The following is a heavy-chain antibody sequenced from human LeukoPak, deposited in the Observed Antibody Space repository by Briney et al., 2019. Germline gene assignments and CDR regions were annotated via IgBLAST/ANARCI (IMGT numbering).Heavy chain of an antibody. D-gene: IGHD5-12*01. J-gene: IGHJ4*02. CDR1: GFTFTSYA. Sequence: GGSLRLSCAASGFTFTSYAMSWVRQAPGKGLEWVSAISGTGGTTYYADSVKGRFTISRDNSKNTLYLQMHSLRAEDTAVYYCAKALGSIVVTTTDYWGQGTLVAVSS. CDR3: AKALGSIVVTTTDY. CDR2: ISGTGGTT. V-gene: IGHV3-23*01.